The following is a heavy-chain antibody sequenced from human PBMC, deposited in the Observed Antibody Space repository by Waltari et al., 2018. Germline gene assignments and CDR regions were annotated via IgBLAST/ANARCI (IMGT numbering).Heavy chain of an antibody. CDR3: ARDRRYSSSWEYYFDY. D-gene: IGHD6-13*01. V-gene: IGHV4-39*07. CDR1: GGSISSSSYY. J-gene: IGHJ4*02. Sequence: QLQLQESGPGLVKPSETLSLTCTVSGGSISSSSYYWGWIRQPPGKGLEWIGSIYYSGSTYYNPSLKSRVTISVDTSKNQFSLKLSSVTAADTAVYYCARDRRYSSSWEYYFDYWGQGTLVTVSS. CDR2: IYYSGST.